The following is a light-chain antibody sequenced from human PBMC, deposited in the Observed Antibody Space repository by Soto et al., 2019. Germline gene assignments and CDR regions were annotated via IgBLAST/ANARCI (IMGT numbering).Light chain of an antibody. CDR3: QQYGTSPRT. Sequence: ENVLTQSPGTLSLSPGERATLSCRASQSVSSDYFAWYQQKPGQPPRLVIFSTSKRAPGIPDRFSGSGSGTDFTLTISRLDHEDIAVYYCQQYGTSPRTFGQGTKVEIK. CDR2: STS. V-gene: IGKV3-20*01. CDR1: QSVSSDY. J-gene: IGKJ1*01.